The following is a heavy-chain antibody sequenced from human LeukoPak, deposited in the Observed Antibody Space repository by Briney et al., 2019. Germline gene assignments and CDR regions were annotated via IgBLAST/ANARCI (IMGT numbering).Heavy chain of an antibody. CDR3: ARDLLDTAMAAFDY. CDR2: ISYDGSNK. J-gene: IGHJ4*02. V-gene: IGHV3-30*03. CDR1: GFTFSSYW. Sequence: GGSLRLSCAASGFTFSSYWMHWVRQAPGKGLEWVAVISYDGSNKYYADSVKGRFTISRDNSKNTLYLQMNSLRAEDTAVYYCARDLLDTAMAAFDYWGQGTLVTVSS. D-gene: IGHD5-18*01.